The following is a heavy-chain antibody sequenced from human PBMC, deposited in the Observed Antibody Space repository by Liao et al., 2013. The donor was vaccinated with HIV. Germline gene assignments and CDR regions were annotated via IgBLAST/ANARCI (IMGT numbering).Heavy chain of an antibody. Sequence: QWGAGLLKPSETLSLTCAVYGGSFSGYYWSWIRQPPGKGLEWIGEINHSGSTNYNPSLKSRVTISVDTSKNQFSLKLSSVTAADTAVYYCARGPSKLGSEGVYWGQGTLVTVSS. CDR1: GGSFSGYY. V-gene: IGHV4-34*01. CDR2: INHSGST. CDR3: ARGPSKLGSEGVY. D-gene: IGHD1-7*01. J-gene: IGHJ4*02.